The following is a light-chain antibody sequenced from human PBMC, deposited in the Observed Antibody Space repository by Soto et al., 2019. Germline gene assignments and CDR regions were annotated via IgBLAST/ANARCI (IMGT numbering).Light chain of an antibody. CDR2: EVS. CDR1: TNDVGGYNY. CDR3: NSYTSSTSRPYV. Sequence: QSVLTQPASVSGSPGQSITISCTGTTNDVGGYNYVSWYQQHPGKAPKLLIFEVSSRPSGVSNRFSGSKSGNTASLTISALQAEDEADYFCNSYTSSTSRPYVFGTGTKATV. J-gene: IGLJ1*01. V-gene: IGLV2-14*01.